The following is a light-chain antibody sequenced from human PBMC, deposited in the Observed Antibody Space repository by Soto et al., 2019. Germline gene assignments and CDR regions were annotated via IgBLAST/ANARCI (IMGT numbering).Light chain of an antibody. J-gene: IGKJ2*01. CDR2: VAF. Sequence: EIVLTQSPGTLSLSPGERATLSCRASQNVTSRYLAWYQQKPGQAPRLLIFVAFSRATGIPDRFSGSGSGTDFTLTISRLEPEDFAVYYWQHYGTSHTFGQGTKLE. CDR3: QHYGTSHT. CDR1: QNVTSRY. V-gene: IGKV3-20*01.